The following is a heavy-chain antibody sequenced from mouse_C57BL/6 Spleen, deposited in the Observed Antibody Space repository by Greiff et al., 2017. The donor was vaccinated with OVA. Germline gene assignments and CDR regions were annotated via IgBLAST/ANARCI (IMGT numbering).Heavy chain of an antibody. CDR3: TRSPSYAHYAMDY. CDR1: GYTFTDYE. V-gene: IGHV1-15*01. D-gene: IGHD2-14*01. CDR2: IDPETGGT. Sequence: QVQLKQSGAELVRPGASVTLSCKASGYTFTDYEMHWVKQTPVHGLEWIGAIDPETGGTAYNQKFKGKAILTVDKSSSTAYMELRSLTSENSAVYYCTRSPSYAHYAMDYWGQGTSVTVSS. J-gene: IGHJ4*01.